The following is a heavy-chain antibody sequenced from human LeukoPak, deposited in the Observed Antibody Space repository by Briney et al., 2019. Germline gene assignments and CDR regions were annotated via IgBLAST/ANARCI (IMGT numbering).Heavy chain of an antibody. CDR2: INIYKGNT. D-gene: IGHD3-16*02. CDR1: GYTFSSYG. CDR3: ARDQYDSVWDSHRPYFDY. J-gene: IGHJ4*02. Sequence: ASVKVSCKASGYTFSSYGISWVRQAPGQGLEWMGWINIYKGNTKYAQKFQGRVTTTTDTSTSTAYMEVTSLRSDDTAVYYCARDQYDSVWDSHRPYFDYWGQGTLVTVSS. V-gene: IGHV1-18*01.